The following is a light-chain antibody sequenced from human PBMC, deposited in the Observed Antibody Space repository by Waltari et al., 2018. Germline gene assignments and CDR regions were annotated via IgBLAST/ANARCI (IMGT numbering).Light chain of an antibody. Sequence: EVVMTQSPLSLPVTLGQPASISCKSSQSLVHSDGNTHLNWFQQRPGQSPRRLIYRVSNRDSGVPDRFSVSGSGTDFTLKISRVEAEDVGVYYCMQGTHWPYTFGQGTKLDIK. CDR1: QSLVHSDGNTH. CDR2: RVS. J-gene: IGKJ2*01. CDR3: MQGTHWPYT. V-gene: IGKV2-30*02.